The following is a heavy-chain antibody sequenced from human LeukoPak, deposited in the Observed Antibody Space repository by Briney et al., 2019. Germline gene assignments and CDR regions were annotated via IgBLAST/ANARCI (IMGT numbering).Heavy chain of an antibody. CDR3: ARDSSSWYTYYYYGMDV. J-gene: IGHJ6*02. CDR1: GYTFTSYY. CDR2: INPSGGST. Sequence: ASVKVSCKASGYTFTSYYMHSVRQAPGQGLEWMGIINPSGGSTSYAWKFQGRVTMTRDTSTSTVYMELSSLRSEDTAVYYCARDSSSWYTYYYYGMDVWGQGTTVTVSS. D-gene: IGHD6-13*01. V-gene: IGHV1-46*01.